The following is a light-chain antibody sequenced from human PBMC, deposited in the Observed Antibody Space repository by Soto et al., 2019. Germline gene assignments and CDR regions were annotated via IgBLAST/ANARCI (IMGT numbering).Light chain of an antibody. CDR1: QSVVNY. CDR3: QQYEELPLP. V-gene: IGKV1-33*01. CDR2: DAS. J-gene: IGKJ4*01. Sequence: DVQLTQSPSTLSASVGDRVAISCQASQSVVNYLNWFQQRPGKAPQLLISDASHLEPGVPSRFSGQRSGTDFTLIISSLQPEDFATYYCQQYEELPLPFGGGTRVEV.